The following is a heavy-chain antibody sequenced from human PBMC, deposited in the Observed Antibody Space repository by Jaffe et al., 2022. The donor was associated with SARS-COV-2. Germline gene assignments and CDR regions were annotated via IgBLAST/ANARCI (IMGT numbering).Heavy chain of an antibody. V-gene: IGHV4-59*08. CDR1: GGSISSYY. D-gene: IGHD5-12*01. Sequence: QVQLQESGPGLVKPSETLSLTCTVSGGSISSYYWSWIRQPPGKGLEWIGYIYYTGSTNYNPSLKSRVTISVDTSKNQVSLKLSSVTAADTAVYYCARHSGYGMNWFDPWGQGTLVTVSS. CDR3: ARHSGYGMNWFDP. CDR2: IYYTGST. J-gene: IGHJ5*02.